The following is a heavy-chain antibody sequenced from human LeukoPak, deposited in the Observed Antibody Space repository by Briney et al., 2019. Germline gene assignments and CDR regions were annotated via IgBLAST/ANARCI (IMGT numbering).Heavy chain of an antibody. V-gene: IGHV4-34*01. CDR3: ARARTTVTTFDY. J-gene: IGHJ4*02. D-gene: IGHD4-11*01. CDR2: INHSGST. Sequence: SETLSLTCAVYGGSFSGYYWSWIRQPPGEGLEWIGEINHSGSTNYNPSLKSRVTISVDTSKNQFSLKLSSVTAADTAVYYCARARTTVTTFDYWGQGTLVTVSS. CDR1: GGSFSGYY.